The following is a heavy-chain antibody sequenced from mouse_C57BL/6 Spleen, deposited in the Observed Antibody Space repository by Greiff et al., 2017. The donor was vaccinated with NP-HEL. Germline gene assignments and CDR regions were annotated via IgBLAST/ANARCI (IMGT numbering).Heavy chain of an antibody. Sequence: VQLQQPGAELVKPGASVKMSCKASGYTFTSYWITWVKQRPGQGLEWIGDIYPGSGSTNYNEKFKSKATLTVDTSSSTAYMQLSSLTSEDSAVYYCARREDGYYDAMDYWGQGTSVTVSS. V-gene: IGHV1-55*01. CDR1: GYTFTSYW. J-gene: IGHJ4*01. D-gene: IGHD2-3*01. CDR3: ARREDGYYDAMDY. CDR2: IYPGSGST.